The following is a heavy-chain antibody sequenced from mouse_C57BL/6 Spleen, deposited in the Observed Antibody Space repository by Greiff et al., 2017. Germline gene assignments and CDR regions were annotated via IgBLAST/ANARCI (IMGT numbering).Heavy chain of an antibody. D-gene: IGHD2-4*01. V-gene: IGHV5-16*01. CDR2: INYDGSST. CDR3: ARVGGLRAPYWYFDV. J-gene: IGHJ1*03. Sequence: EVHLVESEGGLVQPGSSMKLSCTASGFTFSDYYMAWVRQVPEKGLEWVANINYDGSSTYYLDSLKSRFIISRDNAKNILYLQMSSLKSEDTATYYCARVGGLRAPYWYFDVWGTGTTVTVSS. CDR1: GFTFSDYY.